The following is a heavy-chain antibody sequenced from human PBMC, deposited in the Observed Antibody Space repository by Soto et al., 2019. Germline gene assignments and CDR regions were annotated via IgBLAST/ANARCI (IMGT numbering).Heavy chain of an antibody. Sequence: SVKVSCKASGYTFTNYDINWVRQATGQGLEWMGGIIPNFVTANYAQKFQGRVTITADESTSTAYMELSSLRSEDTAVYYCARGGDSRDWYFDLWGRGTLVTVSS. J-gene: IGHJ2*01. V-gene: IGHV1-69*13. CDR1: GYTFTNYD. CDR3: ARGGDSRDWYFDL. CDR2: IIPNFVTA. D-gene: IGHD6-13*01.